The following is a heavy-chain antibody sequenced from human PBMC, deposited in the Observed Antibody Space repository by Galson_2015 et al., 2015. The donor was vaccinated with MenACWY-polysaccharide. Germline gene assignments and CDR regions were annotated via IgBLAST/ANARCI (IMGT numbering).Heavy chain of an antibody. D-gene: IGHD3-3*01. V-gene: IGHV4-61*02. Sequence: TLSLTCTVSGGSISSGSYYWSWIRQPAGQGLEWIGRIYTSGSTNYNPSLKSRVTISVDTSKNQFSLKLSSVTAADTAVYYCAREDGGYWGQGTLVTVSS. J-gene: IGHJ4*02. CDR3: AREDGGY. CDR2: IYTSGST. CDR1: GGSISSGSYY.